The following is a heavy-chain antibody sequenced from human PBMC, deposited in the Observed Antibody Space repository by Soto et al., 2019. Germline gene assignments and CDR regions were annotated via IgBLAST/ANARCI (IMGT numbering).Heavy chain of an antibody. CDR2: IYHSGTT. CDR1: GGSISGTNW. CDR3: AGGYGGNQAFDI. V-gene: IGHV4-4*02. Sequence: QVQLQESGPGLVKPSGTLSLTCTVSGGSISGTNWWTWVRQAPGKGLEWIGEIYHSGTTNYNPSLKSRVTVSLDKSKNHFSLNLNSVTAADTAVYYCAGGYGGNQAFDIWGQGTMVTVSS. J-gene: IGHJ3*02. D-gene: IGHD4-17*01.